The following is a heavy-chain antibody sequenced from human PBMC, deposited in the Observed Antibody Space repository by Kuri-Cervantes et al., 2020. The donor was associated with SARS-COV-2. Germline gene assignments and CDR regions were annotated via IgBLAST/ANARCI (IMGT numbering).Heavy chain of an antibody. J-gene: IGHJ6*02. CDR2: ISSSSSYI. V-gene: IGHV3-21*01. CDR3: ARVVATTVRGTNYYYCGMDV. D-gene: IGHD5-12*01. CDR1: GFTFSSYS. Sequence: GESLKISCAASGFTFSSYSMNWVRQAPGKGLEWVSSISSSSSYIYYADSVKGRFTISRDNAKNSLYLQMNSLRAEDTAVYYCARVVATTVRGTNYYYCGMDVWGQGTTVTVSS.